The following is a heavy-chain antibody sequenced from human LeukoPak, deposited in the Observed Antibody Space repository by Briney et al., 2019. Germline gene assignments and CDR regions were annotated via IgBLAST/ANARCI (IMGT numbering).Heavy chain of an antibody. CDR2: IHYSGGT. CDR3: ARQPYMTNDDY. J-gene: IGHJ4*02. V-gene: IGHV4-39*01. CDR1: AGSISSSSYY. D-gene: IGHD1-1*01. Sequence: PSETLSLTCTVSAGSISSSSYYWGWNRQPPGKGLEWIGTIHYSGGTYYNPSLKSRVTISIDTSKNQFSLKLSSVTAADTAVYYCARQPYMTNDDYWGQGTLVTVSS.